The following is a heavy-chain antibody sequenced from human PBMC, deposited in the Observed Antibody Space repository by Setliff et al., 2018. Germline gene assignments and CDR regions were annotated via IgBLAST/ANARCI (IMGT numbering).Heavy chain of an antibody. Sequence: SETLSLTCAVSGGSISSGSYYWSWIRQPAGKGLEWVGRLHTSGSTNYNPSLKSRVTISVDTSKNQFSLKLSSVTAADTAVYFCARDSTIVGATDYWGQGTLVTVSS. CDR2: LHTSGST. V-gene: IGHV4-61*02. CDR3: ARDSTIVGATDY. CDR1: GGSISSGSYY. D-gene: IGHD1-26*01. J-gene: IGHJ4*02.